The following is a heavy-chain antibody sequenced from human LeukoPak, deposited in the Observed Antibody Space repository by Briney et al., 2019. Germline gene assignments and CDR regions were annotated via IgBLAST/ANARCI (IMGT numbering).Heavy chain of an antibody. V-gene: IGHV3-23*01. CDR2: ISGSGGST. D-gene: IGHD3-22*01. Sequence: AGGSLRLSCAASGFTFSSYAMSWVRQAPGKGLEWVSAISGSGGSTYYADSVKGRFTISRDNSKNTLYLQMNSLRAEDTAVYYCAKVSWLETNVGSWGRGTLVTVSS. J-gene: IGHJ4*02. CDR3: AKVSWLETNVGS. CDR1: GFTFSSYA.